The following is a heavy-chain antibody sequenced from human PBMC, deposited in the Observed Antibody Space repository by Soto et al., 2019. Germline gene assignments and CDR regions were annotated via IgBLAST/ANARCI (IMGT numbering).Heavy chain of an antibody. J-gene: IGHJ4*02. Sequence: EVQLVESGGGLVQPGGSLRLSCAASGFTFSTYTMNWVRQAPGKGLEWVSYITSSATTRYYADSVKGRFTISRDDATNSLYLPMDSLRAEDTAVYYCPVNYYGAYSGVDYWGQGTLVTVSS. CDR3: PVNYYGAYSGVDY. CDR2: ITSSATTR. CDR1: GFTFSTYT. D-gene: IGHD4-17*01. V-gene: IGHV3-48*01.